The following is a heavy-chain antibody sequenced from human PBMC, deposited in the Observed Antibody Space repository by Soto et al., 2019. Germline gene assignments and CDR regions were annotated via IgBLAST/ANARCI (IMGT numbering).Heavy chain of an antibody. V-gene: IGHV3-21*01. Sequence: GGSLRLSCAASGFTFSSYSMNWVRQAPGKGLEWVSSIRSSSSYIYYADSVKGRFTISRDNAKNSLYLQMNSLRAEDTAVYYCASLLRYSSSWYYWGQGTLVTVSS. CDR2: IRSSSSYI. D-gene: IGHD6-13*01. CDR1: GFTFSSYS. J-gene: IGHJ4*02. CDR3: ASLLRYSSSWYY.